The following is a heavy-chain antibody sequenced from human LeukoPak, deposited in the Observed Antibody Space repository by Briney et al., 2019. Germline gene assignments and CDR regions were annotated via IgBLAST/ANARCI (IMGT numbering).Heavy chain of an antibody. CDR2: IHPNGHDT. V-gene: IGHV1-2*02. Sequence: ASVKVSCKASGYTFSDHHILWVRQAPGQGLEWMGWIHPNGHDTKYAQKFQGRMTMTTDTSISTAYKELNRVTSDDTAVYYCSGHYGPGPVWGQGTLITASS. CDR3: SGHYGPGPV. CDR1: GYTFSDHH. D-gene: IGHD3-10*01. J-gene: IGHJ4*02.